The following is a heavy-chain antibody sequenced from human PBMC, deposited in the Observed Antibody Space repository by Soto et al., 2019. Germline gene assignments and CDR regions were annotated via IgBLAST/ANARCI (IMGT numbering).Heavy chain of an antibody. V-gene: IGHV1-3*01. CDR2: INADNGNT. CDR1: GYTFTGYY. CDR3: ARAYDFWSGYYTQYNWFDP. J-gene: IGHJ5*02. Sequence: ASVKVSCKASGYTFTGYYMHWVRQAPGQGLEWMGWINADNGNTKYSQKFQGRVTMTRDTSASTAYMELSRLRSEDTAVYYCARAYDFWSGYYTQYNWFDPWGQGTLVTVSS. D-gene: IGHD3-3*01.